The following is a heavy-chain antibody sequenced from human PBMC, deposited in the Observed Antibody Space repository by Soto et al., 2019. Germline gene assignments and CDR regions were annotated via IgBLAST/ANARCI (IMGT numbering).Heavy chain of an antibody. CDR1: GGSISSGGYY. J-gene: IGHJ4*02. V-gene: IGHV4-31*03. CDR3: ARVRTEYAGLDY. D-gene: IGHD2-2*01. Sequence: SETLSLTCTVSGGSISSGGYYWSWIRQHPGKGLEWIGYIYYSGSTNYNPSLESRVAISLDTSKNQFSLRLTSVTAADTAVYFCARVRTEYAGLDYWGQGTLVTVSS. CDR2: IYYSGST.